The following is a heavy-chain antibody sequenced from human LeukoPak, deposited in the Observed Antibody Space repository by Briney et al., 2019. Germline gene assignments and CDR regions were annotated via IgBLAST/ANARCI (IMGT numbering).Heavy chain of an antibody. V-gene: IGHV3-30*02. CDR1: GFTFSSYG. CDR3: AKDTTPPKAGFDP. Sequence: GGSLRLSCAASGFTFSSYGMHEVRQAPGKGLEWVAFIRYDGSNKYYADSVKGRFTISRDNSKNTLYLQMNSLRAEDTAVYYCAKDTTPPKAGFDPWGQGTLVTVSS. CDR2: IRYDGSNK. D-gene: IGHD1-14*01. J-gene: IGHJ5*02.